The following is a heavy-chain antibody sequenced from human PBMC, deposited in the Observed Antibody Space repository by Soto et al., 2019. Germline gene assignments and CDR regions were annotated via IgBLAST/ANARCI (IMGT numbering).Heavy chain of an antibody. Sequence: QVQLVQSGAEVKKPGASVKVSCKASGYTFTSYAMHWVRQAPGQRLEWMGWINAGSGNTKYSQKFKGRVAITRHTSASTAYMELSSLRSEDTAIYYCARDLTMVRGVIYYMDVWGKGTTVTVSS. V-gene: IGHV1-3*01. J-gene: IGHJ6*03. CDR1: GYTFTSYA. CDR2: INAGSGNT. D-gene: IGHD3-10*01. CDR3: ARDLTMVRGVIYYMDV.